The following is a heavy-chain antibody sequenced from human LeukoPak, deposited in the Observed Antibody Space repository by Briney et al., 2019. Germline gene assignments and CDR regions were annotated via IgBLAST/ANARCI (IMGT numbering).Heavy chain of an antibody. J-gene: IGHJ6*04. CDR2: IYHSGST. CDR3: ARGHDYGSGSLDV. D-gene: IGHD3-10*01. Sequence: SETLSLTCAVSGGSISSSNWWSWVRQPPGKGLEWIGEIYHSGSTNYNPSLKSRVTISVDKSKNQFSLKLSSVTAADTAVYYCARGHDYGSGSLDVWGKGTTVTVSS. V-gene: IGHV4-4*02. CDR1: GGSISSSNW.